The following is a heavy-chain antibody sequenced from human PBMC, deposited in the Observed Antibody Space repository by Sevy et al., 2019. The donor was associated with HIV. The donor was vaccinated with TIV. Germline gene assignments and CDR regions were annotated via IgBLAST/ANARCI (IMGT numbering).Heavy chain of an antibody. J-gene: IGHJ4*02. CDR3: AKRPYYYYNRDCHLVSSTDGADY. V-gene: IGHV3-23*01. CDR2: ISGGGDGT. D-gene: IGHD3-22*01. Sequence: GGSLRLSCAASGFTFNIYAMSWVRQAPGKGLEWLSVISGGGDGTYYAHSVKGRFTISVDNSRNTLCLQMTSLRAEDTAVYYWAKRPYYYYNRDCHLVSSTDGADYWGQGTLVTVSS. CDR1: GFTFNIYA.